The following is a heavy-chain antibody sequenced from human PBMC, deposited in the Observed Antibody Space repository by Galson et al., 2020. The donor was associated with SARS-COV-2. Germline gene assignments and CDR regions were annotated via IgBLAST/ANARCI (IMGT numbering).Heavy chain of an antibody. Sequence: GGSLRLSCAASGFTFSDYYMSWIRQAPGKGLEWVSYISSSSSYTNYADSVKGRFTISRDNAKNSLYLQMNSLRAEDTAVYYCTSFLKAYYYYYGMDVWGQGTTVTVSS. J-gene: IGHJ6*02. V-gene: IGHV3-11*06. CDR2: ISSSSSYT. CDR3: TSFLKAYYYYYGMDV. CDR1: GFTFSDYY.